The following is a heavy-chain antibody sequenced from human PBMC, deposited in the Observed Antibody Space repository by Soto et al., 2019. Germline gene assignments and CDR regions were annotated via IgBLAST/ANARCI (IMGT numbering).Heavy chain of an antibody. Sequence: SSETPSPTRAVSGGSIRSGGYSWGWVRQPPGKGLEWIGYIYHSGSTYYNPSLKSRVTISVDRSKNQFSLKLSSVTAADTAVYYCARAMTTVTTLDYWGQGTQVTVSS. CDR3: ARAMTTVTTLDY. V-gene: IGHV4-30-2*01. CDR1: GGSIRSGGYS. CDR2: IYHSGST. D-gene: IGHD4-17*01. J-gene: IGHJ4*02.